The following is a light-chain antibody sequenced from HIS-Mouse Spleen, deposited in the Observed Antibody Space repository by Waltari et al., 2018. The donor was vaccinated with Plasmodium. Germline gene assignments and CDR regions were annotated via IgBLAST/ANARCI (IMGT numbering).Light chain of an antibody. J-gene: IGLJ3*02. V-gene: IGLV3-10*01. CDR2: EDS. CDR1: ALPNKY. CDR3: YSTDSSGNHRV. Sequence: SYELTQPPPVPVSPGQTARITCPGDALPNKYAYWYQQKLGQAPVLVIYEDSKRPSGIPERFSGSSSGTMATLTISGAQVEDEADYYCYSTDSSGNHRVFGGGTKLTVL.